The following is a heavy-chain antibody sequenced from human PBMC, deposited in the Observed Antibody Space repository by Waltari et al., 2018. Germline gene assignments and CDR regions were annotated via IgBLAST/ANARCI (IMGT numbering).Heavy chain of an antibody. Sequence: EVQLLESGGGLVQPGGSLRLSCAASGFTFSSYGMSWVRQAPGKGPEWVSAISGGSDYIYYADSVGGRFTISRDNSKNTLYLQMSSLKAEDTAVYYCAKGGVVTAWDEYWGQGTLVTVSS. CDR3: AKGGVVTAWDEY. V-gene: IGHV3-23*01. J-gene: IGHJ4*02. CDR1: GFTFSSYG. D-gene: IGHD2-21*02. CDR2: ISGGSDYI.